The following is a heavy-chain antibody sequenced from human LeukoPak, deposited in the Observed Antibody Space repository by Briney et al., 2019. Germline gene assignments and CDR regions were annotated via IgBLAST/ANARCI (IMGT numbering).Heavy chain of an antibody. J-gene: IGHJ4*02. Sequence: SETLSLTCTVSGGSISSYYWNWIRQPAGKGLEWIGRIHTSGSTNYNPSLKSRVTMSVDTSKNQFSLKLSSATAADTAVYYCARVICSGGSCRFDYWGQGTLVTVSS. CDR1: GGSISSYY. CDR3: ARVICSGGSCRFDY. CDR2: IHTSGST. D-gene: IGHD2-15*01. V-gene: IGHV4-4*07.